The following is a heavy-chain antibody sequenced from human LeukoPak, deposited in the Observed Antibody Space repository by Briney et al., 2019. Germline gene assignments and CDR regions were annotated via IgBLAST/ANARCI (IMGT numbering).Heavy chain of an antibody. CDR2: IYPGDSDT. D-gene: IGHD3-22*01. CDR3: ASGVIVATISTYYDSSGKDAFDI. V-gene: IGHV5-51*01. CDR1: GYSFTSYW. Sequence: GESLKISCKGSGYSFTSYWIGWVRQMPGKGLEWMGIIYPGDSDTRYSPSFQGQVTISADKSISTAYLQWSSLKASDTAMYYCASGVIVATISTYYDSSGKDAFDIWGQGTMVTVSS. J-gene: IGHJ3*02.